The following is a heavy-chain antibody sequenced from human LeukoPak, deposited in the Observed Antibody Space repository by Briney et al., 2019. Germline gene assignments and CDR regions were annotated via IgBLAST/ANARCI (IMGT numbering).Heavy chain of an antibody. CDR3: ARLVGVATSNNWFDP. J-gene: IGHJ5*02. D-gene: IGHD5-12*01. V-gene: IGHV4-59*08. CDR2: IYYSGST. CDR1: GGSISSYY. Sequence: SETLSLTCTVSGGSISSYYWSWIRQPPGKGLEWIGYIYYSGSTNYNPSLKSRVTISVDTSKNQFSLKLSSVTAADTAVYYCARLVGVATSNNWFDPWGQGTLVAVSS.